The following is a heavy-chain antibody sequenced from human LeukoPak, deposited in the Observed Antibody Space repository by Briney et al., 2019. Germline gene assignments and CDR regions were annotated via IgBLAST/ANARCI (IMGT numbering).Heavy chain of an antibody. J-gene: IGHJ4*02. V-gene: IGHV1-18*01. CDR1: GYTFTSYG. Sequence: ASVKVSCKASGYTFTSYGISWVRQAPGQGLEWMGWISAYNGNTNYAQKLQGRVTMTTDTSTSTAYMELRSLRSDDTAVYYCARAGEDIVVVPAATFDYGGQGTLVTVSS. CDR3: ARAGEDIVVVPAATFDY. D-gene: IGHD2-2*01. CDR2: ISAYNGNT.